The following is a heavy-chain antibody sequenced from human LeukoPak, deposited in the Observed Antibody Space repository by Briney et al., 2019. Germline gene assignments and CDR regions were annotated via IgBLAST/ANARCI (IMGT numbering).Heavy chain of an antibody. D-gene: IGHD3-16*02. CDR1: GFTFSSYG. V-gene: IGHV3-30*18. Sequence: GGSLRLSCVASGFTFSSYGMHWVRQAPGKRLEWVALISYDGGNKYYVDSVKGRFTISRDNSKNTLYLQMNSLRAEDTAVYYCAKLRLGELSLGALDYWGQGTLVTVSS. J-gene: IGHJ4*02. CDR3: AKLRLGELSLGALDY. CDR2: ISYDGGNK.